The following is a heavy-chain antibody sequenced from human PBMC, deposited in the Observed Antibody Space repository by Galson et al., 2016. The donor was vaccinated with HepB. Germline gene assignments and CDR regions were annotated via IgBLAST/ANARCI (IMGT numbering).Heavy chain of an antibody. J-gene: IGHJ4*02. D-gene: IGHD4-17*01. V-gene: IGHV1-18*01. CDR1: GYTFMDHG. Sequence: SVKVSCKASGYTFMDHGISWVRQAPGQRLEWMGWSNPYNGNTNYAPKLQGRVAMTTDIDTSTAYMELRNLRSDDTAVYFCARDASDYSWDYWGQGTLVTVSS. CDR3: ARDASDYSWDY. CDR2: SNPYNGNT.